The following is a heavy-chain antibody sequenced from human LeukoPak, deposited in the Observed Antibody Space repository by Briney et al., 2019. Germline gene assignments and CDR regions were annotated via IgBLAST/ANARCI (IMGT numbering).Heavy chain of an antibody. CDR1: GFSFSNYA. V-gene: IGHV3-23*01. J-gene: IGHJ4*02. D-gene: IGHD3-9*01. Sequence: GASLRLSCAASGFSFSNYAMSWVRQVPGKGLEWVSAISGREDSTYYADSVKGRFTISRDTSKNTLYLQMNSLRAEDTAVYYCAKWGDYDVLTGYYAADYWGQETLVTVSS. CDR3: AKWGDYDVLTGYYAADY. CDR2: ISGREDST.